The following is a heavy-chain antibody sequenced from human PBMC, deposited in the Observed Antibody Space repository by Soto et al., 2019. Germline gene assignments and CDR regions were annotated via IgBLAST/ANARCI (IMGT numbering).Heavy chain of an antibody. D-gene: IGHD6-6*01. J-gene: IGHJ5*02. CDR2: IYYSGST. CDR3: ARHRARNWFDP. Sequence: PSETLSITCIVSGGSISSSSYYWGWIRQPPGKGLEWIGSIYYSGSTYYNPSLKSRITISVDTSKNQFSLKLSSVTAADTAVFYCARHRARNWFDPWGQVSLVTFSS. CDR1: GGSISSSSYY. V-gene: IGHV4-39*01.